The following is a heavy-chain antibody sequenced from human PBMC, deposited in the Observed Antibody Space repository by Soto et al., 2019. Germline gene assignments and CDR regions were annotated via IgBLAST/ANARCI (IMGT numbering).Heavy chain of an antibody. CDR1: GFTFSDHY. J-gene: IGHJ6*02. CDR2: ITSGGSFK. CDR3: AAFSYLYLWASRYIPPLDV. V-gene: IGHV3-11*05. D-gene: IGHD3-16*01. Sequence: QVQLVESGGDLVKPGGSLRLSCAASGFTFSDHYLSWIRQTPGKGLEWVAYITSGGSFKNYTDSVKGRFVISRDNAKNTLYLQMTSRRAEDTTVYYCAAFSYLYLWASRYIPPLDVWGRGTTVTVSS.